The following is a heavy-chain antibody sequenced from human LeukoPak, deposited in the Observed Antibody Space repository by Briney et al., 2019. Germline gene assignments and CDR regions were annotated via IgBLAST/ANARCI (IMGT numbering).Heavy chain of an antibody. CDR2: IYHTGTS. V-gene: IGHV4-38-2*01. D-gene: IGHD2-15*01. J-gene: IGHJ4*02. CDR3: ASPHCSGGSCYDLPLDY. Sequence: PSETLSLTGAVSGYPIRSSYFWGWIRQPPGRGLEWIGSIYHTGTSYYNPSLKSRVALSVDRSKQQFSLRLNSVTAADTAVYYCASPHCSGGSCYDLPLDYWGQGVLVTVSS. CDR1: GYPIRSSYF.